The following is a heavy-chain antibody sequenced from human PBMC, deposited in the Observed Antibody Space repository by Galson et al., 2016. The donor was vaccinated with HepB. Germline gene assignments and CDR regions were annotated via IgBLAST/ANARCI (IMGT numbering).Heavy chain of an antibody. J-gene: IGHJ4*02. CDR2: IDWDDDK. Sequence: PALVKPTQTLTLTCTFSGFSLKDSGMCVTWIRQPPGRALEWLALIDWDDDKYYSTSLETRLTISKDTSKNQVVLTMTNVDPVDTGTYYCARILRWGERSTAALPPDYWGQGILVIVSS. CDR3: ARILRWGERSTAALPPDY. D-gene: IGHD2-21*02. V-gene: IGHV2-70*01. CDR1: GFSLKDSGMC.